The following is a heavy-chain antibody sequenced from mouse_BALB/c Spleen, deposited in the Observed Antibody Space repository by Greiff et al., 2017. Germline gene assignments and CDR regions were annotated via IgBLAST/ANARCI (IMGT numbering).Heavy chain of an antibody. CDR3: ARRALLWSRREAMDY. V-gene: IGHV8-12*01. J-gene: IGHJ4*01. Sequence: QVTLKVSGPGILQPSQTLSLTCSFSGFSLSTSGMGVSWIRQPSGKGLEWLAHIYWDDDKRYNPSLKSRLTISKDTSRNQVFLKITSVDTADTATYYCARRALLWSRREAMDYWGQGTSVTVSS. CDR2: IYWDDDK. CDR1: GFSLSTSGMG. D-gene: IGHD2-1*01.